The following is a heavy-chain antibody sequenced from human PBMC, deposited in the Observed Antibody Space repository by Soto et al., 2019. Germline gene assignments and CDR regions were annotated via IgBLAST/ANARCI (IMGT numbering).Heavy chain of an antibody. D-gene: IGHD2-21*01. CDR1: GFTFSNYW. Sequence: VGSLRLSCAASGFTFSNYWMSWVRQAPGKGLEWVANIKQDGSESNYADSVKGRFTISRDNAENSLYLQMTSLRAEDTAVYYCASARHIGPWGQGTLVTVSS. CDR2: IKQDGSES. V-gene: IGHV3-7*01. CDR3: ASARHIGP. J-gene: IGHJ5*02.